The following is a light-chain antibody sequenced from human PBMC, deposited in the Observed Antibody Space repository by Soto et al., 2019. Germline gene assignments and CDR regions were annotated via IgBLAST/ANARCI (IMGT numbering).Light chain of an antibody. Sequence: QSVLTQPPSVSGAPGQWVTISCTGSSSNIGAGYDVHWYQQLPGTAPKLLIYGNSNRPSGVPDRFSGSKSGTSASLAITGLQAEDEADYYCQSYDSSLSGLVFGTGTKLIVL. CDR3: QSYDSSLSGLV. CDR1: SSNIGAGYD. V-gene: IGLV1-40*01. CDR2: GNS. J-gene: IGLJ1*01.